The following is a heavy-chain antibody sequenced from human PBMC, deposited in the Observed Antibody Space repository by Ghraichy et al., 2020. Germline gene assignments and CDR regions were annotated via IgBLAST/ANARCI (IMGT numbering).Heavy chain of an antibody. CDR3: ARINSAIVSD. Sequence: SQTLSLTCTVSGDSINSGAYYWGWVRQPPDKGLEWIGSVYYTGTTKDSPSFKSRVSIYIYTSENQFSLRLTSVTAADTAVYYCARINSAIVSDWGQGTLVTVAS. CDR1: GDSINSGAYY. CDR2: VYYTGTT. V-gene: IGHV4-39*01. D-gene: IGHD5/OR15-5a*01. J-gene: IGHJ4*02.